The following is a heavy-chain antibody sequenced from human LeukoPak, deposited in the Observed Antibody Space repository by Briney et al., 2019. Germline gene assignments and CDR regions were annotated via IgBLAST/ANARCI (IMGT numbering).Heavy chain of an antibody. J-gene: IGHJ3*02. CDR3: ARLGYGSGSYYLHAFDI. CDR2: IYYSGST. CDR1: GGSISSGGYY. D-gene: IGHD3-10*01. Sequence: PSETLSLTCTVSGGSISSGGYYWSWIRQHPGKGLEWIGYIYYSGSTYYNPSLKSRVTISVDTSKNQFSLKLSSVTAADTAVYYCARLGYGSGSYYLHAFDIWGQGTMVTVSS. V-gene: IGHV4-31*03.